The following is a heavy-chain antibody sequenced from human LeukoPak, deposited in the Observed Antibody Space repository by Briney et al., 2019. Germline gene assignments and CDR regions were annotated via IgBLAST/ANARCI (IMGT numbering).Heavy chain of an antibody. V-gene: IGHV4-61*02. CDR1: GGSISSGSYY. D-gene: IGHD2-21*02. Sequence: SETLSLTCTVSGGSISSGSYYWTWIRQPAGKGLEWIGRIYTSGSTNYNPSLKSRVTISVDTSKNQFSLKLSSVTAADTAVYYCAMGEGSLAYCGGDCYGDWFDPWGQGTLVTVSS. CDR3: AMGEGSLAYCGGDCYGDWFDP. CDR2: IYTSGST. J-gene: IGHJ5*02.